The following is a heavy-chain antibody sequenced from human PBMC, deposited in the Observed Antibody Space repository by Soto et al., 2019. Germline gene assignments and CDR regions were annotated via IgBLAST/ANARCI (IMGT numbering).Heavy chain of an antibody. J-gene: IGHJ4*02. V-gene: IGHV4-34*01. Sequence: PSETLSLTCAVYGGSFSGYYCSWSRQPPGKGLEWIGEINHSGSTNYNPSLKSRVTISVDTSKNQFSLKLSSVTAADTAVYYCARDLPSGWYGGIDYWGQGTLVTVSS. CDR3: ARDLPSGWYGGIDY. D-gene: IGHD6-19*01. CDR1: GGSFSGYY. CDR2: INHSGST.